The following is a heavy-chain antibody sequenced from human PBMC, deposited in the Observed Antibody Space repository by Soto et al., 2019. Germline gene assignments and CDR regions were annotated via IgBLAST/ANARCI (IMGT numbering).Heavy chain of an antibody. CDR1: GYTFTSYA. J-gene: IGHJ4*02. CDR3: ASPPPEVPAAMPFDY. CDR2: INAGNGNT. V-gene: IGHV1-3*01. D-gene: IGHD2-2*01. Sequence: QVQLVQSGAEVKKPGASVKVSCKASGYTFTSYAMHWVRQAPGQRLEWMGWINAGNGNTKYSQKFQGRVTITRDTSASTAYMELSSLRSEDTAVYYCASPPPEVPAAMPFDYWGQGTLVTVSS.